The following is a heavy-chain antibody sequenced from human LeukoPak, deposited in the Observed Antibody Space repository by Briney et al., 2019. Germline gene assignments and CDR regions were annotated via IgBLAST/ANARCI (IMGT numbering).Heavy chain of an antibody. Sequence: SETLSVTCAVCGGSFSGYYWSWIRQPPGKGLEWIGEINHSGSTNYNPSLKSRVTISVDTSKNQFSLKLSSVTAADAAVYYCARDYYDSSGFDYWGQGTLVTVSS. V-gene: IGHV4-34*01. CDR1: GGSFSGYY. CDR2: INHSGST. CDR3: ARDYYDSSGFDY. D-gene: IGHD3-22*01. J-gene: IGHJ4*02.